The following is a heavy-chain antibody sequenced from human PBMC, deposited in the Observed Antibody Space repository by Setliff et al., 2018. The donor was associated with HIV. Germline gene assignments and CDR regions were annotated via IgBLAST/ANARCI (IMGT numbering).Heavy chain of an antibody. CDR1: GYTFTSYG. Sequence: ASVKVSCKASGYTFTSYGISWVRQAPGQGIEWMGWISAYNGNTNYAQKLQGRVTMTTDTSTSTAYMELSSLRTDDTAVYYCARLDIVVVYYYGMDVWGQGTTVTVS. D-gene: IGHD3-22*01. CDR3: ARLDIVVVYYYGMDV. J-gene: IGHJ6*02. CDR2: ISAYNGNT. V-gene: IGHV1-18*01.